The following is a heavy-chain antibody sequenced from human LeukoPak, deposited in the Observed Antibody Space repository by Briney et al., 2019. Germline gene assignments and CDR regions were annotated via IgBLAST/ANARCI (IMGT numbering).Heavy chain of an antibody. V-gene: IGHV3-13*01. CDR1: GFTFSSYD. CDR3: ARGYCSGGSCAGVWAFDI. D-gene: IGHD2-15*01. Sequence: GVSLRLSCAASGFTFSSYDMHWVRQATGKGLEWVSAIGTAGDTYYPGSVKGRFTISRENAKNSSYLQMNSLRAGDTAVYYCARGYCSGGSCAGVWAFDIWGQGTMVTVSS. CDR2: IGTAGDT. J-gene: IGHJ3*02.